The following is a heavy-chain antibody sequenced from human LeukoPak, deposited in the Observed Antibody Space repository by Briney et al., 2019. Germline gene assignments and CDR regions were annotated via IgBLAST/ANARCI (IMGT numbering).Heavy chain of an antibody. CDR2: ISSSGSA. CDR3: ARVRIGSGRAFDY. J-gene: IGHJ4*02. D-gene: IGHD2-15*01. V-gene: IGHV4-59*01. Sequence: PSETLSLTCSVSGDSLGIYKWSWIRQPPGKGLEWIAHISSSGSAIYNPSLKSRVSISVDTSKNQFSLKLNSMTAADTAVYYCARVRIGSGRAFDYWGQGSLVTVSS. CDR1: GDSLGIYK.